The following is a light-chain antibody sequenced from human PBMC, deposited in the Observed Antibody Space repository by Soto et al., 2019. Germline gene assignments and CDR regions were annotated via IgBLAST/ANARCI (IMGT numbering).Light chain of an antibody. Sequence: DIQITQSPSSLSASIGDRVTITCRASQTISDHLNWYQQKPGKAPKVLIYGASSLQSGVPSRFSGSASGTDFTLTIIGLHPEDSATYYLQQSSITPYTFCQGTNLEIQ. V-gene: IGKV1-39*01. CDR2: GAS. CDR1: QTISDH. CDR3: QQSSITPYT. J-gene: IGKJ2*01.